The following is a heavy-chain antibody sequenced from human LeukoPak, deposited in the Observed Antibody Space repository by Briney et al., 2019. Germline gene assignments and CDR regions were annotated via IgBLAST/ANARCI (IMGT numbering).Heavy chain of an antibody. V-gene: IGHV3-21*01. CDR1: GFTFSSYS. CDR3: ARERCLELRRCYFDL. J-gene: IGHJ4*02. D-gene: IGHD1-7*01. Sequence: PGGSLRLSCAASGFTFSSYSMNWVRQAPGKGLEWVSSISSSSSYIYYADSVKGRFTISRDNAKNSLYLQMNSLRAEDTAVYYCARERCLELRRCYFDLWGQGTLVTVSS. CDR2: ISSSSSYI.